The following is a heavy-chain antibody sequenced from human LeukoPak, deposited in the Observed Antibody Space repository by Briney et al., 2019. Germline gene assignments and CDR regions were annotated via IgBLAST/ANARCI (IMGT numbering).Heavy chain of an antibody. CDR3: AKDMQTWPRFPDY. CDR1: GYTFTGYY. Sequence: SVKASCKASGYTFTGYYMHWVRQAPGQGLEWMGRIIPILGIANYAQKFQGRVTITADKSTSTAYMELSSLRSEDTAVYYCAKDMQTWPRFPDYWGQGTLVTVSS. J-gene: IGHJ4*02. CDR2: IIPILGIA. V-gene: IGHV1-69*04. D-gene: IGHD5-12*01.